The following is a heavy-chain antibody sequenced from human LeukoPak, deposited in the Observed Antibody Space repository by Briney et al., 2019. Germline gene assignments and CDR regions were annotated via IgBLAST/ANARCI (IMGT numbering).Heavy chain of an antibody. V-gene: IGHV3-23*01. J-gene: IGHJ4*02. CDR2: VSGNGGGT. CDR1: GFTFTSYA. D-gene: IGHD3-22*01. CDR3: AKGVCYDNSGYYYICS. Sequence: GGSLRLSCAASGFTFTSYAMNWVRQAPGKGLEWVSAVSGNGGGTYYADSVKGDFTTSRDNTKNTVYLQMNRLRVEDTALYYRAKGVCYDNSGYYYICSWGQGTLVTVSS.